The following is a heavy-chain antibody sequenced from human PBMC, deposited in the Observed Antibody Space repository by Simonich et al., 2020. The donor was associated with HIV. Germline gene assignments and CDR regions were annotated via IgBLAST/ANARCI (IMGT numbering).Heavy chain of an antibody. D-gene: IGHD6-19*01. CDR3: ARGRPPGFSNGWYHFDF. V-gene: IGHV4-59*12. Sequence: QVQLQESGPGLVKPSETLSLRCTVSGGSISSDYWSWIRQPPGKGLEWIGYIYYSGSTNYKPSLKSRVTISGDTSKNQVSLKLSSVTAADTAIYYCARGRPPGFSNGWYHFDFWGQGTLVTVSP. CDR1: GGSISSDY. CDR2: IYYSGST. J-gene: IGHJ4*02.